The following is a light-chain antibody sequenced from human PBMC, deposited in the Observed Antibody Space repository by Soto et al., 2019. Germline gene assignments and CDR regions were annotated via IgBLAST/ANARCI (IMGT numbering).Light chain of an antibody. Sequence: EIVMTQSPATLYVSPGERATLSCRASQSVSSNSAWYQQRRGQAPRLLIYGTSTRATGIPARFSGSESGTEFTHTISSLQSEALAVYYCQHYTKWPRFTFGRGTRVD. CDR1: QSVSSN. CDR3: QHYTKWPRFT. CDR2: GTS. J-gene: IGKJ3*01. V-gene: IGKV3-15*01.